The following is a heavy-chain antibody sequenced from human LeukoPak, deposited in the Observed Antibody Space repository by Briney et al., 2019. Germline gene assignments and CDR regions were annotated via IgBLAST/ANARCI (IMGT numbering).Heavy chain of an antibody. CDR2: IIGSGGTT. V-gene: IGHV3-23*01. D-gene: IGHD7-27*01. CDR3: AKDINWASFES. Sequence: GGSLRLSCAASGFTLSSYAMSWVRQAPGKGLEWVSGIIGSGGTTYYADSVKGRFTISRDNSKNTLYLQMNSLRAEDTALYYCAKDINWASFESWGQGTLVTVSS. CDR1: GFTLSSYA. J-gene: IGHJ4*02.